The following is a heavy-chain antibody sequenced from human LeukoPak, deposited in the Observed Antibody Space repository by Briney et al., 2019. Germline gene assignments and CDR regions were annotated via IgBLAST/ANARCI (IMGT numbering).Heavy chain of an antibody. CDR1: GGTFSSYA. V-gene: IGHV1-69*13. CDR3: AKDDIVVVPAAQYFQH. J-gene: IGHJ1*01. CDR2: IIPIFGTA. D-gene: IGHD2-2*01. Sequence: SVKVSCKASGGTFSSYAISWVRQAPGQGLEWMGGIIPIFGTANYAQKFQGRVTITADESTSTAYMELSSLRSEDTAVYYCAKDDIVVVPAAQYFQHWGQGTLVTVSS.